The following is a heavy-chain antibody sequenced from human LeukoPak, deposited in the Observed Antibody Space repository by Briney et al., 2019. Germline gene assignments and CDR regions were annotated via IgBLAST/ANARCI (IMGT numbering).Heavy chain of an antibody. CDR3: ARGGAGSKWFDP. Sequence: SETLSLTCTVSGDSISGYYWSWIRQPPGEGLEWIAFIHSSGTTNYNPSLKSRVSISVDTSNNQFSLNVNSVTAADTAVYYCARGGAGSKWFDPWGQGTLVTVSS. J-gene: IGHJ5*02. CDR2: IHSSGTT. V-gene: IGHV4-59*01. CDR1: GDSISGYY.